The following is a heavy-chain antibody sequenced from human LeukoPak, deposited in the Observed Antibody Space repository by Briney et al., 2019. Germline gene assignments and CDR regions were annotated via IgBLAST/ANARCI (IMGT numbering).Heavy chain of an antibody. Sequence: GGSLRLSCAASGFTFSNAWMNWVRQAPGKGLEWVGRIKSKTDGGTTDYAAPVKGRFTISRDDSKNTLYLQMNSLRAEDTAVYYCAKDQYDSSIFDYWGQGTLVTVSS. CDR3: AKDQYDSSIFDY. V-gene: IGHV3-15*07. CDR1: GFTFSNAW. D-gene: IGHD3-22*01. J-gene: IGHJ4*02. CDR2: IKSKTDGGTT.